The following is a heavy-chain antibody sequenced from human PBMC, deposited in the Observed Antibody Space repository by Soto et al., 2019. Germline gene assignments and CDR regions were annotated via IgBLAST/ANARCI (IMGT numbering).Heavy chain of an antibody. V-gene: IGHV3-33*01. Sequence: GGSLRLSCAASGFTFSSYGMHWVRQAPGKGLEWVAVIWYDGSNKYYADSVKGRFTISRDNSKNTLYLQMNSLRAEDTAVYYCARDGSIAVAGPDPYYFDYWGQGTLVTVSS. D-gene: IGHD6-19*01. CDR2: IWYDGSNK. J-gene: IGHJ4*02. CDR3: ARDGSIAVAGPDPYYFDY. CDR1: GFTFSSYG.